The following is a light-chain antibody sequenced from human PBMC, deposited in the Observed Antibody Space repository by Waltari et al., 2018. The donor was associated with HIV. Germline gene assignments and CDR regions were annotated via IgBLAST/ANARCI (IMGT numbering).Light chain of an antibody. Sequence: DVQLTQSPSFLSASVGDLVTITCRASQAIGTSLAWYKQKPGKAPNLLISAASTLQSGIPSRFSGDGSGTEFTLTISSLQAEDFATYYCQQLNSYPRTFGQGTKVDFK. CDR3: QQLNSYPRT. J-gene: IGKJ1*01. V-gene: IGKV1-9*01. CDR1: QAIGTS. CDR2: AAS.